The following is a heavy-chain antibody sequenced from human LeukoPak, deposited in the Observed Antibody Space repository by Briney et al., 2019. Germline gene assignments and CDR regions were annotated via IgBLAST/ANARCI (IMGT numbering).Heavy chain of an antibody. J-gene: IGHJ3*02. V-gene: IGHV3-48*01. Sequence: GGSLRLSCGASDFSFRTYSMIWARQTPGTGLEWISYISSGGGVTHYAESVKGRFSISRDNAKNSLFLQMNSLRAEDAAVYYCAKCGTTCYANAFYIWGQGTMVTVSS. D-gene: IGHD2-2*01. CDR3: AKCGTTCYANAFYI. CDR1: DFSFRTYS. CDR2: ISSGGGVT.